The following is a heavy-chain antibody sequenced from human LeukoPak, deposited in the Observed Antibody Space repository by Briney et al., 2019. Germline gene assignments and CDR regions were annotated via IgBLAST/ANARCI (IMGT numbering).Heavy chain of an antibody. CDR1: GFTFSTYN. CDR3: ARVAYSSRNYFDY. J-gene: IGHJ4*02. V-gene: IGHV3-48*02. CDR2: ITSSSTNI. Sequence: GGSLRLSCAASGFTFSTYNMNWVRQAPGKGLEWVSHITSSSTNIYYADSVKGRFTISRDNAKNALSLQMNSLRDEDTAVYYCARVAYSSRNYFDYWGQGTLVTVSS. D-gene: IGHD6-13*01.